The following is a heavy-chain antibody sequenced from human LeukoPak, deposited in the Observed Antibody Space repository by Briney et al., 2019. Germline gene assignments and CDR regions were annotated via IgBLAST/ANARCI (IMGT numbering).Heavy chain of an antibody. CDR3: AKNFKYSSSWQSDAFDI. J-gene: IGHJ3*02. V-gene: IGHV3-23*01. CDR2: ISGSGVGT. CDR1: GFTFSGYA. D-gene: IGHD6-13*01. Sequence: GGSLRLSCAASGFTFSGYAMSWVRQGPGKGLEWVSGISGSGVGTYYADSVKGRFTISRDNSKNTLYLQMNSLRAEDTAVYYCAKNFKYSSSWQSDAFDIWGQGTMVTVSS.